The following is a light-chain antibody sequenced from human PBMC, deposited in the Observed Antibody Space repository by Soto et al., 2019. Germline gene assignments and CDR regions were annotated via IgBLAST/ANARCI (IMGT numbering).Light chain of an antibody. J-gene: IGKJ3*01. CDR2: GAS. CDR3: THYHNLPPFT. V-gene: IGKV1-33*01. CDR1: QDIRTS. Sequence: DIQMTQSPSSLSASVGARVSITCQASQDIRTSLSWFQQKPGRAPKLLIYGASNLETGVPSRFRGSGSGTDFTFTISRLHPEDIATYYCTHYHNLPPFTFGTGTKVDIK.